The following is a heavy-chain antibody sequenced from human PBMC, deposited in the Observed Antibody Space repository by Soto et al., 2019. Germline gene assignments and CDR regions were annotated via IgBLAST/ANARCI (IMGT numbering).Heavy chain of an antibody. CDR3: ARSPTLAVAGTGYNWFDP. Sequence: PGESLKISCKGSGYSFTSYWISWVRQMPGKGLEWMGRIDPSDSYTNYSPSFQGHVTISADKSISTAYLQWSSLKASDTAMYYCARSPTLAVAGTGYNWFDPWGQGTLGTV. D-gene: IGHD6-19*01. CDR2: IDPSDSYT. J-gene: IGHJ5*02. V-gene: IGHV5-10-1*01. CDR1: GYSFTSYW.